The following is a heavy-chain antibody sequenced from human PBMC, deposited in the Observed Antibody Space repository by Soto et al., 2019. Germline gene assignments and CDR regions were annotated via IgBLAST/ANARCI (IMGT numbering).Heavy chain of an antibody. D-gene: IGHD3-10*01. CDR3: ARDRGPQGVWFGESPSDNWFDP. V-gene: IGHV4-59*01. CDR1: GGSISSYY. Sequence: SETLSLTCTVSGGSISSYYWSWIRQPPGKGLEWIGYIYYSGSTNYNPSLKSRVTISVDTSKNQFSLKLSSVTAADTAVYYCARDRGPQGVWFGESPSDNWFDPWGQGTLVTVSS. J-gene: IGHJ5*02. CDR2: IYYSGST.